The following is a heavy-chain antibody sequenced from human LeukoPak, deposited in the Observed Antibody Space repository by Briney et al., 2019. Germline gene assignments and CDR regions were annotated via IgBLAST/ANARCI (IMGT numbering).Heavy chain of an antibody. J-gene: IGHJ4*02. D-gene: IGHD3-22*01. Sequence: GGSLRLSCAASGFAFSTYYMHWVRQAPGKGLEWLAVISYDGSSKYFADSVNGRFTISRDNSKNTMYLQMNSLRVEDTAIYYCARGDSSGHHDFWGQGTLVTVSS. V-gene: IGHV3-30*01. CDR1: GFAFSTYY. CDR3: ARGDSSGHHDF. CDR2: ISYDGSSK.